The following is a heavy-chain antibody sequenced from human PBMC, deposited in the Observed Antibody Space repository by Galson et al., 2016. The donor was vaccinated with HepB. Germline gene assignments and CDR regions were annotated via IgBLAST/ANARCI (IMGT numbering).Heavy chain of an antibody. V-gene: IGHV3-13*01. CDR1: GFSLSNYD. CDR3: ARESASEATTDTEAFDI. D-gene: IGHD1-1*01. J-gene: IGHJ3*02. Sequence: SLRLSCAASGFSLSNYDMHWVRQPTGKGLEWVSAIGIVGGTYYPGSVKGRFTISREDAKNSLYLQMNSLRDGDTAVYYCARESASEATTDTEAFDIWGQGTMVTASS. CDR2: IGIVGGT.